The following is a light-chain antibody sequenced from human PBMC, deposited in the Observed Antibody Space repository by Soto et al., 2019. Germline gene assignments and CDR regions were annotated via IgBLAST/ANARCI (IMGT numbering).Light chain of an antibody. V-gene: IGKV1-5*03. J-gene: IGKJ1*01. CDR2: QAS. Sequence: DIQMTQSPSTLSASVGDRVSITCRASQSISRQLAWYQQKPGKAPNLLIYQASNLETGVTSSFIGSGSGTDFTLANSSLQPDDVANYYCLQYQSYCTFGQGTKVDVK. CDR1: QSISRQ. CDR3: LQYQSYCT.